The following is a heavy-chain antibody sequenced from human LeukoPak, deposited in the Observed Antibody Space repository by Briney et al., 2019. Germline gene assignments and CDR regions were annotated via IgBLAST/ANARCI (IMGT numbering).Heavy chain of an antibody. J-gene: IGHJ4*02. CDR2: MNPNSGNT. CDR1: GYTFTSYD. Sequence: ASVKVSCKASGYTFTSYDINWVRQATGQGLEWMGWMNPNSGNTGYAQKFQGRVTMTRNNSITTAYMELSSLRSEDTAVYYCARGRSGWLGFFYYWGQGTLVTVSS. V-gene: IGHV1-8*01. D-gene: IGHD6-13*01. CDR3: ARGRSGWLGFFYY.